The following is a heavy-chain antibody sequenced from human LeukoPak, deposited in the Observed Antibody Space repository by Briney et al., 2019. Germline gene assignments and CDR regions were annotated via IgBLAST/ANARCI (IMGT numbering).Heavy chain of an antibody. V-gene: IGHV1-69*13. J-gene: IGHJ5*02. Sequence: VKVSCKASGYTFTGYYMHWVRQAPGQGLEWMGGIIPIFGTANYAQKFQGRVTITADESTSTAYMELSSLRSEDTAVYYCASARGMAPYWGFDPWDQGTLVTVSS. CDR3: ASARGMAPYWGFDP. CDR1: GYTFTGYY. D-gene: IGHD2-8*02. CDR2: IIPIFGTA.